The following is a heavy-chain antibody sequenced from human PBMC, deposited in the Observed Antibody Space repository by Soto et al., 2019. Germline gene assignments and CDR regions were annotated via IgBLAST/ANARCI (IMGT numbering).Heavy chain of an antibody. J-gene: IGHJ6*02. CDR3: ARDLKGPYYYDSSGYYYGMDV. D-gene: IGHD3-22*01. CDR2: IIPIFGTA. V-gene: IGHV1-69*13. CDR1: GGTFSSYA. Sequence: SVKVSCKASGGTFSSYAISWVRQAPGQGLEWMGGIIPIFGTANYAQKFQGRVTITADESTSTAYMELSSLRSEDTAVYYCARDLKGPYYYDSSGYYYGMDVWGQGTTVTAP.